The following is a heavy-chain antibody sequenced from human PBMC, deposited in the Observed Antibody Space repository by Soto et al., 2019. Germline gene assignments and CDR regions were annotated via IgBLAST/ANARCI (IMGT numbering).Heavy chain of an antibody. Sequence: GRTLRLSGAASGITLNTDAITWGRSTRRKGLEWDPIIGGFVQYTFYADSVRGRFTFSRDNSKNMLYLEMKNQRAEDTALYFCAKGGTSHIYGMDAWGPGTPVTVSS. CDR1: GITLNTDA. J-gene: IGHJ6*02. V-gene: IGHV3-23*01. D-gene: IGHD2-2*01. CDR2: IGGFVQYT. CDR3: AKGGTSHIYGMDA.